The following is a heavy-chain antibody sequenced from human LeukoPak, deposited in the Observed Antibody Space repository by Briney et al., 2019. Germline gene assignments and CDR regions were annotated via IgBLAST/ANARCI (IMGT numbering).Heavy chain of an antibody. D-gene: IGHD3-22*01. Sequence: GGTLRLSCAASGFTFSSYAMTWVRQTPGKGLGRVSVISGSGGSTYYADSVKGRFTIPRDNSKNTLYLQRNRPIAEDTAIYNCPKASRNSGYYGDFWGQGTLVSVFS. J-gene: IGHJ4*02. CDR2: ISGSGGST. CDR3: PKASRNSGYYGDF. V-gene: IGHV3-23*01. CDR1: GFTFSSYA.